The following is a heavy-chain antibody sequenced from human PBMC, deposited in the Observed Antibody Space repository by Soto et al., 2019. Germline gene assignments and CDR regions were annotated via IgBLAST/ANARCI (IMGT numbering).Heavy chain of an antibody. J-gene: IGHJ6*02. V-gene: IGHV3-53*01. D-gene: IGHD3-22*01. CDR1: GFTVSSNY. CDR3: ARYYYDSSGYPAGGAVYYYYGMDV. CDR2: IYSGGST. Sequence: PGGSLRLSCAASGFTVSSNYMSWVRQAPGKGLEWVSVIYSGGSTYYADSVKGRFTISRDNSKNTLYLQMNSLRAEDTAVYYCARYYYDSSGYPAGGAVYYYYGMDVWGQGTTVTVSS.